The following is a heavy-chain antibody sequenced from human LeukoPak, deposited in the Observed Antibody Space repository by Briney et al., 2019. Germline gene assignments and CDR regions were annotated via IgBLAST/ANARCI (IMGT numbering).Heavy chain of an antibody. V-gene: IGHV3-30*18. CDR3: AKDSSYYGSGYFDY. Sequence: PGRSLRLSCAASGFTFNNYGMHWVRQAPGKGLEWVTLISYDGSNKNYADSVKGRFTISRDNSKNTLYLQMNSLRAEDTAVYYCAKDSSYYGSGYFDYWGQGTLVTVSS. CDR2: ISYDGSNK. J-gene: IGHJ4*02. CDR1: GFTFNNYG. D-gene: IGHD3-10*01.